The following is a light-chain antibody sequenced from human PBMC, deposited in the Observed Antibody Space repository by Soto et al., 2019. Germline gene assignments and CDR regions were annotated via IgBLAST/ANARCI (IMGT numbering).Light chain of an antibody. CDR3: CSYAGSYTFV. CDR1: SSDVGAYNY. V-gene: IGLV2-14*01. J-gene: IGLJ1*01. Sequence: QSALTQPASVSGSPGQTITISCTGTSSDVGAYNYVSWYQQHPGKAPKLMIYEVSNRPSGVSDRFSGSKSGNTASLTISGLQAEDEAQYYCCSYAGSYTFVFGSGTKVTVL. CDR2: EVS.